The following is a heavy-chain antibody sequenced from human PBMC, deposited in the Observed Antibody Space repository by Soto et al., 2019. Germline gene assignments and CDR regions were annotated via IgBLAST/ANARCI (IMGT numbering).Heavy chain of an antibody. J-gene: IGHJ6*02. CDR1: GYTFTGYY. CDR3: ASPRELTDSYYYFFTLDV. CDR2: IHLNSGGT. V-gene: IGHV1-2*02. Sequence: GASVKVSCKASGYTFTGYYIHWVRQAPGQGLEWMGWIHLNSGGTNYAQTFQGRITMTRDMSVTTVFMEMTGLTSDDTAVYYCASPRELTDSYYYFFTLDVWGQGTTVTVYS. D-gene: IGHD3-10*01.